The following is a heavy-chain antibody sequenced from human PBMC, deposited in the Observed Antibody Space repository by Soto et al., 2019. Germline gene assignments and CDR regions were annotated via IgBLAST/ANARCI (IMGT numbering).Heavy chain of an antibody. CDR3: AKDSDGYNAETLDY. J-gene: IGHJ4*02. Sequence: GGSLRLSCAASGFTFSSYAMSWVRQAPGEGLEWVSAISGSGGSTYYADSVKGRFTISRDNSKNTLYLQMNSLRAEDTAVYYCAKDSDGYNAETLDYWGQGTLVTVSS. CDR1: GFTFSSYA. V-gene: IGHV3-23*01. CDR2: ISGSGGST. D-gene: IGHD5-12*01.